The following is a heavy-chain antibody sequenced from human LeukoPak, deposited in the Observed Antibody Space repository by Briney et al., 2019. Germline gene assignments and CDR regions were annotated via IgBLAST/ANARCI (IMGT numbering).Heavy chain of an antibody. Sequence: GGSLRLSCAVSGLSFSTSWMHWVRQAPGKGLVWVAQISTDGATANYADAVQGRFTISRDNGKNTLYLEMNGLRAEDTAVYFCARDNVASSYVNFYYWGQGTLVSVS. CDR2: ISTDGATA. CDR1: GLSFSTSW. D-gene: IGHD6-13*01. V-gene: IGHV3-74*01. CDR3: ARDNVASSYVNFYY. J-gene: IGHJ4*02.